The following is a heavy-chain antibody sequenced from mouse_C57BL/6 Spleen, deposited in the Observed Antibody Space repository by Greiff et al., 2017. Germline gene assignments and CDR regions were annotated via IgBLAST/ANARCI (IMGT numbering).Heavy chain of an antibody. D-gene: IGHD4-1*01. CDR3: ARRALTGFDY. J-gene: IGHJ2*01. Sequence: VQLQQSGAELMKPGASVKLSCKATGYTFTGYWIEWVKQRPGHGLEWIGEILPGRGSTNYNEKVKGKATFTADTSSNTAYMQRSSLTTEDAAIYYCARRALTGFDYWGQGTTLTVSS. V-gene: IGHV1-9*01. CDR2: ILPGRGST. CDR1: GYTFTGYW.